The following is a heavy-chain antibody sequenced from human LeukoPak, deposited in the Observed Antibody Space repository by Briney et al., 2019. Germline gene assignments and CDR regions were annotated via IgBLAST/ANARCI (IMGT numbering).Heavy chain of an antibody. Sequence: SVTVSCKASGGTFSSYAISWVRQAPGQGLEWVGGIIPIFGTANYAQKFQGRVTITADKSTSTAYMELSSLRSEDTAVYYCARDQTMVRGVPNWFDPWGQGTLVTVSS. CDR3: ARDQTMVRGVPNWFDP. D-gene: IGHD3-10*01. CDR2: IIPIFGTA. J-gene: IGHJ5*02. CDR1: GGTFSSYA. V-gene: IGHV1-69*06.